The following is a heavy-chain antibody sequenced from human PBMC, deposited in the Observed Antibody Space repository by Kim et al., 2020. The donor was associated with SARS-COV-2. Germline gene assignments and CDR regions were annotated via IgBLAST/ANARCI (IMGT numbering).Heavy chain of an antibody. Sequence: GGSLRLSCAASGFTFSSYAMHWVRQAPGKGLEWVAVISYDGSNKYYADSVKGRFTISRDNSKNTLYLQMNSLRAEDTAVYYCARDDKRWSGGARGDAFDIWGQGTMVTVSS. CDR2: ISYDGSNK. V-gene: IGHV3-30-3*01. CDR1: GFTFSSYA. J-gene: IGHJ3*02. D-gene: IGHD3-3*01. CDR3: ARDDKRWSGGARGDAFDI.